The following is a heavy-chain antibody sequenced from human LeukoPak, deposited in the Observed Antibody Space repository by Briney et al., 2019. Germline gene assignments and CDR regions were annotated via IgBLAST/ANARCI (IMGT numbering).Heavy chain of an antibody. J-gene: IGHJ4*02. D-gene: IGHD3-10*01. CDR3: AKDRVFELWFEEASPYYFDY. V-gene: IGHV3-53*01. CDR1: GFTVSSNY. Sequence: GGSLRLSCAASGFTVSSNYMSWVRQAPGKGLEWVSVIYSGGSTYYADSVKGRFTISRDNSKSTLYIQMNSLRAEDTAVYYCAKDRVFELWFEEASPYYFDYWGQGTLVTVSS. CDR2: IYSGGST.